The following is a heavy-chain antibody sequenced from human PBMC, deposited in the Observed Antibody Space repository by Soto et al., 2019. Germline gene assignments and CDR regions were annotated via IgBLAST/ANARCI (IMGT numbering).Heavy chain of an antibody. J-gene: IGHJ5*02. CDR2: ISSSSSYI. CDR1: GFTCSSYS. D-gene: IGHD4-17*01. V-gene: IGHV3-21*01. Sequence: EVQLVESWGGLVKPGGSLRLSCAASGFTCSSYSMNWVRQAPGKGLEWVSSISSSSSYIYYADSVKGRFTISRDNAKNSLYLKMNSLRAEDTAVYYCARDANYGDYGYNWFDPWGQGHLVTVSS. CDR3: ARDANYGDYGYNWFDP.